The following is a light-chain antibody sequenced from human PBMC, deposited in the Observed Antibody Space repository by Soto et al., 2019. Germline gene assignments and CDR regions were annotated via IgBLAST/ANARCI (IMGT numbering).Light chain of an antibody. V-gene: IGKV3-20*01. J-gene: IGKJ1*01. CDR3: QQYGSSPAT. CDR1: QSVSSN. Sequence: EIVMTQSPATLSVSPGERATLSCRASQSVSSNLAWYQHKPCQAPRLLIYGASSRATGIPDRFSGSGSGTDFTLTISRLEPEDFAVYYCQQYGSSPATFGQGTKVDI. CDR2: GAS.